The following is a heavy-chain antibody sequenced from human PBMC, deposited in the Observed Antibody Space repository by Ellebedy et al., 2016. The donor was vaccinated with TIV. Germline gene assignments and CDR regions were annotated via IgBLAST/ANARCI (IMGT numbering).Heavy chain of an antibody. J-gene: IGHJ4*02. CDR1: GGSISSYY. Sequence: SETLSLXCTVSGGSISSYYWSWIRQPPGKGLEWIGYIYYSGSTNYNPSLKSRVTISVDTSKNQFSLKLSSVTAADTAVYYCARSNYYDSSGYRWPIDYWGQGTLVTVSS. D-gene: IGHD3-22*01. V-gene: IGHV4-59*12. CDR3: ARSNYYDSSGYRWPIDY. CDR2: IYYSGST.